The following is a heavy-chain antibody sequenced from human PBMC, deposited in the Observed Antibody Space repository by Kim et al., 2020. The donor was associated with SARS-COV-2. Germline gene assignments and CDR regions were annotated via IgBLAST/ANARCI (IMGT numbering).Heavy chain of an antibody. CDR2: ISGSGGST. CDR3: APNRGTAMASARGLGVDY. D-gene: IGHD5-18*01. V-gene: IGHV3-23*01. J-gene: IGHJ4*02. Sequence: GGSLRLSCAASGFTFSSYAMSWVRQAPGKGLEWVSAISGSGGSTYYADSVKGRFTISRDNSKNTLYLQMNSLRAEDTAVYYCAPNRGTAMASARGLGVDYWGQGTLVTVSS. CDR1: GFTFSSYA.